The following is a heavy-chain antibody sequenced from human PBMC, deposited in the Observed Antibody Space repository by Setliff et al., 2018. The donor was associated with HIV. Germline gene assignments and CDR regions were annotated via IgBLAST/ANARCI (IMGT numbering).Heavy chain of an antibody. J-gene: IGHJ6*03. CDR2: ISYDGSNK. CDR1: GFTFSSYA. V-gene: IGHV3-30*04. D-gene: IGHD2-2*01. CDR3: ARDSPNCSSTSCYGGLGYYYMDV. Sequence: QPGGSLRLSCAASGFTFSSYAMHWVRQAPGKGLEWVAVISYDGSNKYYADSVKGRFTISRDNSKNTLYLQMNSLRAEDTAVYYCARDSPNCSSTSCYGGLGYYYMDVWGKGTTVTVSS.